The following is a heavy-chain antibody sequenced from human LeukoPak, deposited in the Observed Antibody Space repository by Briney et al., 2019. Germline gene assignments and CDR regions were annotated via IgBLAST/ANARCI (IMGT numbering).Heavy chain of an antibody. CDR2: IYTSGST. D-gene: IGHD2-2*01. CDR3: AREPLQKDIVVVPGANFYYYMDV. CDR1: GGSISSGSYY. V-gene: IGHV4-61*02. J-gene: IGHJ6*03. Sequence: PSQTLSLTCTVSGGSISSGSYYWSWIRQPAGKGLEWIGRIYTSGSTNYNPSLKSRVTISVDTSKNQFSLKLSSVTAADTAVYYCAREPLQKDIVVVPGANFYYYMDVWGKGTTVTVSS.